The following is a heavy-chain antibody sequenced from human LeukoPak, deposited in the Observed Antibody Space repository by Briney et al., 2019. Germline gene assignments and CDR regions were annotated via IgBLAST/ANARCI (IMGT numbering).Heavy chain of an antibody. V-gene: IGHV3-48*03. CDR2: ISSSGSTI. CDR3: ARILRYSSVFDY. CDR1: GFTFSSYE. J-gene: IGHJ4*02. D-gene: IGHD3-9*01. Sequence: GGSLRLSCAASGFTFSSYEMNWVRQAPGKGLERVSYISSSGSTIYYADSVKGRFTISRDNAKNSLYLQVNSLRAEDTAVYYCARILRYSSVFDYWGQGTLVTVSS.